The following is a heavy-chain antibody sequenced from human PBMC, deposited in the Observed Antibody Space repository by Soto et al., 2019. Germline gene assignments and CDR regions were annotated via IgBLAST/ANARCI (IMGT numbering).Heavy chain of an antibody. V-gene: IGHV4-31*03. D-gene: IGHD5-18*01. J-gene: IGHJ4*02. CDR3: ARDRDSYGFHDY. Sequence: QVQLQESGPGLVKPSQTLSVTCTVSGGSISSGGSYWSWIRHHPGKGLEWIGYIHYSGTTYYNPSLKSRVTISIDTSKKQFSLKLSSVTAAATAVYYCARDRDSYGFHDYWGQGTLVTVSS. CDR1: GGSISSGGSY. CDR2: IHYSGTT.